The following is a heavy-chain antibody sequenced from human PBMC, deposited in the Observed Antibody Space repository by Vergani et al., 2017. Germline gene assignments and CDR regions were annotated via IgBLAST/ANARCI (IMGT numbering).Heavy chain of an antibody. CDR2: ISGRSSYV. CDR1: RFIFSDYN. J-gene: IGHJ4*02. V-gene: IGHV3-21*02. CDR3: VREETFYDSVSDYLAGYFDH. Sequence: EVQVVQSGGGLVKPGGSLRLSCETSRFIFSDYNLNWVRQAPGSGLEWVASISGRSSYVNYAVSVKGRFTISRDNAKNSLFLQMNSLRAEDTAVYYCVREETFYDSVSDYLAGYFDHWGQGALVTVSS. D-gene: IGHD3-3*01.